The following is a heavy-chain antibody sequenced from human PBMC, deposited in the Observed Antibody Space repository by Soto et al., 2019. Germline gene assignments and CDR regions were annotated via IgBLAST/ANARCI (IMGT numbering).Heavy chain of an antibody. J-gene: IGHJ4*02. V-gene: IGHV3-23*01. Sequence: GGSLRLSCAASGFTFSSYAMSWVRQAPGKGLEWVSAISGSGGSTYYADSVKGRFTISRDNSKNTLYPQMNSLRAEDTAVYYCAKGWAYDYVWGTYTPLDYWGQGTLVTVSS. CDR1: GFTFSSYA. D-gene: IGHD3-16*01. CDR3: AKGWAYDYVWGTYTPLDY. CDR2: ISGSGGST.